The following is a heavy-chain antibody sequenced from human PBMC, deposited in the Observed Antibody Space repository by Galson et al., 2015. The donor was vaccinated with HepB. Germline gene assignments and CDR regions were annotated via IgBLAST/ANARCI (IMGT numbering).Heavy chain of an antibody. J-gene: IGHJ3*02. CDR3: VSLTGDWGAYAFDI. Sequence: SETLSLTCTVSGGSISSYYWSWIRQPPGKGLEWIGYIYYSGSTNYNPYLKSRVPISVDTSKNQFSLKLSPVTAADTAVYYCVSLTGDWGAYAFDIWVQWTMVTVFS. D-gene: IGHD7-27*01. V-gene: IGHV4-59*08. CDR2: IYYSGST. CDR1: GGSISSYY.